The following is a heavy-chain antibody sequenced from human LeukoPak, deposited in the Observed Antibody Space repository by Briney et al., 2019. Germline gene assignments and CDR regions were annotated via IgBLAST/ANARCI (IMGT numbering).Heavy chain of an antibody. Sequence: GGSLRLSCAASGFSFSTYWMYWVRQAPGKGLVWVSRINGDGSSTTYADSVKGRFTISRDNAKNTLYLQMNSLRVEDTAVYYCARDIAPVGTVWFDLWGQGTLVTVSS. CDR3: ARDIAPVGTVWFDL. CDR2: INGDGSST. D-gene: IGHD6-13*01. J-gene: IGHJ5*02. V-gene: IGHV3-74*01. CDR1: GFSFSTYW.